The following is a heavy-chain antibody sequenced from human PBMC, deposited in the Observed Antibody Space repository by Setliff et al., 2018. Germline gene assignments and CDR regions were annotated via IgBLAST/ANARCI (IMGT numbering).Heavy chain of an antibody. CDR2: INTNTGNP. CDR3: QKSPPGYDDSSGWHQRNYSMDV. CDR1: GYIFAYYG. J-gene: IGHJ6*03. V-gene: IGHV7-4-1*02. Sequence: ASVKVSCKASGYIFAYYGLHWMRQAPGQGLEWMGWINTNTGNPSYAQGFTGRFVLSLDTSVSTAYLQISSLKAEDTDVYYFQKSPPGYDDSSGWHQRNYSMDVWGKGTTVTVSS. D-gene: IGHD3-22*01.